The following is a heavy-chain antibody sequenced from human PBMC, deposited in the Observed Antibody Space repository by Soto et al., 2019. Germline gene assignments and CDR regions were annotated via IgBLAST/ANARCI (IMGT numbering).Heavy chain of an antibody. D-gene: IGHD4-17*01. CDR3: ARRYGYYFDD. CDR1: GGSISSSSYY. Sequence: PSETLSLTCTVSGGSISSSSYYWGWIRQPPGKGLEWIGSIYYSGSTYYNPSLKSRVTISVDTSKNQLSLKLSSVTAADTAVYYCARRYGYYFDDWGQGTLVTVSS. J-gene: IGHJ4*02. V-gene: IGHV4-39*01. CDR2: IYYSGST.